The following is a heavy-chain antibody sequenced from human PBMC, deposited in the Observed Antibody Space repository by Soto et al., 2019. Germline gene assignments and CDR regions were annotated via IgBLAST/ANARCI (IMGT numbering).Heavy chain of an antibody. CDR2: INPNTSAT. Sequence: ASVKDSCKASGYIFTGYFIQWLRQAPGQGLEWMGWINPNTSATNYAQKFQGRVTMTRDTSLGAAYMELTSLRPDDTALYYCASITWGRDLYYGMDVWGQGTSVTVSS. CDR1: GYIFTGYF. D-gene: IGHD1-26*01. V-gene: IGHV1-2*02. J-gene: IGHJ6*02. CDR3: ASITWGRDLYYGMDV.